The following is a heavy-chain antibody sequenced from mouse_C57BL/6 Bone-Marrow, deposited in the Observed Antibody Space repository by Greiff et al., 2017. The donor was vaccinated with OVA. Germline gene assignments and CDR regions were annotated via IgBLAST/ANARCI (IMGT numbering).Heavy chain of an antibody. CDR2: FYPGSGSI. J-gene: IGHJ3*01. D-gene: IGHD2-1*01. CDR1: GYTFTKYT. CDR3: ARHEEDGNGGRFAY. Sequence: LEESGAELVKPGASVKLSCKASGYTFTKYTIHWVKQRSGQGLEWIGWFYPGSGSIKYNEKFKDKATLTADKSSSTGYMELSRLTSEDSAVDFCARHEEDGNGGRFAYWGQGTLVTVSA. V-gene: IGHV1-62-2*01.